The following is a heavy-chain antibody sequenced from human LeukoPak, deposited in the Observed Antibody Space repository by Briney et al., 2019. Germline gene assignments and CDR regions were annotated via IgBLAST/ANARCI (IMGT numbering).Heavy chain of an antibody. CDR3: ARDVGPIHFDY. CDR1: GFTFSIYA. Sequence: GGSLRLSCTASGFTFSIYAMNWVRQAPGKGLEWVATIDSGGGSTHYADSVKGRFTISRDSSKNTLYLQMNSLRAEDTAVYYCARDVGPIHFDYWGQGTLVTVSS. CDR2: IDSGGGST. V-gene: IGHV3-23*01. D-gene: IGHD1-26*01. J-gene: IGHJ4*02.